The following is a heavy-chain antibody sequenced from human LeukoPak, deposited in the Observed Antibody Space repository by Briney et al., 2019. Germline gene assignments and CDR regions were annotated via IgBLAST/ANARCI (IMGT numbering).Heavy chain of an antibody. CDR1: GGSISSSSYY. V-gene: IGHV4-39*01. CDR3: ARAREDYGDSLDY. D-gene: IGHD4-17*01. CDR2: IYYSGST. Sequence: SETLSLTCTVSGGSISSSSYYWGWIRQPPGKGLEWIGSIYYSGSTYYNPSLKSRITISVDTSKNQFSLKLSSVTAADTAVYYCARAREDYGDSLDYWGQGTLVTVSS. J-gene: IGHJ4*02.